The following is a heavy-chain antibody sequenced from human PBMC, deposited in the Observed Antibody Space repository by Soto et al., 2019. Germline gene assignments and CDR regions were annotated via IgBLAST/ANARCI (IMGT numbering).Heavy chain of an antibody. D-gene: IGHD1-1*01. Sequence: EVQLLESGGGLVQPGGSLRLSCAASGFTFSSYAMSWVRQAPGKGLEWVSAISGSGGSTYYADSVKGRFTISRDNSKNTLYLQMSSLRAEDTAVYYCAKDQTQTHPNTLTTPSDYWGQGTLVTVSS. CDR1: GFTFSSYA. CDR3: AKDQTQTHPNTLTTPSDY. V-gene: IGHV3-23*01. J-gene: IGHJ4*02. CDR2: ISGSGGST.